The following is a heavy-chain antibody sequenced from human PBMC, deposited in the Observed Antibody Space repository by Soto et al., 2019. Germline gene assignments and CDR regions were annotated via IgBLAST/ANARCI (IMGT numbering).Heavy chain of an antibody. Sequence: VQLVESGGGLVQPGGSLRLSCAASGFTFSSYNMNWVRQAPGKGLEWIADISKSSTTINYADSVKGRFTISRDNAKNSLYLQMNSLRDEDTAVYYCAKDGGSFYYDGMDVWGQGTTVTVSS. D-gene: IGHD2-15*01. J-gene: IGHJ6*02. CDR1: GFTFSSYN. CDR2: ISKSSTTI. CDR3: AKDGGSFYYDGMDV. V-gene: IGHV3-48*02.